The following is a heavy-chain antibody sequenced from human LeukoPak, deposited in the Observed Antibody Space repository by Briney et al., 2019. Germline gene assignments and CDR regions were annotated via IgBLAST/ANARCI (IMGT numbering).Heavy chain of an antibody. J-gene: IGHJ3*02. V-gene: IGHV1-2*02. CDR2: INPNSGGT. CDR3: ARDGDYDFWVKGAFDI. CDR1: GYTFTGYY. D-gene: IGHD3-3*01. Sequence: ASVKVSCKASGYTFTGYYMHWVRQAPGQGLEWMGWINPNSGGTNYAQKFQGRVTMTRDTSISTAYMELSRLRSDDTVVYYCARDGDYDFWVKGAFDIWGQGTMATVSS.